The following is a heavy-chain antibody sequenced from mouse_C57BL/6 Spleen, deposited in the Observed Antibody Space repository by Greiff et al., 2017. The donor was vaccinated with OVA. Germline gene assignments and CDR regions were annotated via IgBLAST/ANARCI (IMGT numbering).Heavy chain of an antibody. CDR2: IYPGDGDT. CDR3: ARSGSMMVTTGFAY. Sequence: QVQLQQSGPELVKPGASVKISCKASGYAFSSSWMNWVKQRPGKGLEWIGRIYPGDGDTNYNGKFKGKATLTADKSSSTAYMQLSSLTSEDSAVYFCARSGSMMVTTGFAYWGQGTLVTVSA. CDR1: GYAFSSSW. J-gene: IGHJ3*01. V-gene: IGHV1-82*01. D-gene: IGHD2-3*01.